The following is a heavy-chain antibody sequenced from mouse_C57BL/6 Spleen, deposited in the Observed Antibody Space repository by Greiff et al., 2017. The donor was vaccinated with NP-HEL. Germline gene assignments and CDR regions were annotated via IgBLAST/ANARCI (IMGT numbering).Heavy chain of an antibody. D-gene: IGHD1-1*01. V-gene: IGHV1-52*01. CDR3: ALYGSSPYAMDY. J-gene: IGHJ4*01. CDR2: IDPSDSET. CDR1: GYTFTSYW. Sequence: QVQLQQPGAELVRPGSSVKLSCKASGYTFTSYWMHWVKQRPIQGLEWIGNIDPSDSETHYIQKFKDKATLTVDKSSSTAYMQLSSLTSEDSAVYYCALYGSSPYAMDYWGQGTSVTVSS.